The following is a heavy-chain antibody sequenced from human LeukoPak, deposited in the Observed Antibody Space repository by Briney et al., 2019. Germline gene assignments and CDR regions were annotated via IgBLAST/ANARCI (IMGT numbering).Heavy chain of an antibody. CDR3: ARDYCSSTSCLFDY. V-gene: IGHV1-2*06. CDR2: INPNSGDT. Sequence: GASEKVSCKASGYTFTGYHMHWVRQAPGQGLEWMGRINPNSGDTNNAQKFQGRVTMTRDTSISTAYMDLSRLTSDDTAVYYCARDYCSSTSCLFDYWGQGTLVTVSS. D-gene: IGHD2-2*01. J-gene: IGHJ4*02. CDR1: GYTFTGYH.